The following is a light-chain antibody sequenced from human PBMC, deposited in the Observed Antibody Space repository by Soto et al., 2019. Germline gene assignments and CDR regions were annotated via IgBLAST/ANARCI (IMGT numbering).Light chain of an antibody. CDR1: QSIRTW. J-gene: IGKJ2*01. V-gene: IGKV1-5*01. Sequence: DIQMTQSPSTVSASVGDGVTITCRASQSIRTWLAWYQQKPGNPPKLLIYDASTLESGVSSGFSGSGSGTEFTLTISSLQPDDFATYYCQQYNSYSGYTFGQGTKLEIK. CDR2: DAS. CDR3: QQYNSYSGYT.